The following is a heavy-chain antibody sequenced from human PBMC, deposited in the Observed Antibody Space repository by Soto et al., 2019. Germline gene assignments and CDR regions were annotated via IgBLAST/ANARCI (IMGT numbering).Heavy chain of an antibody. D-gene: IGHD3-10*01. Sequence: SETLSLTCTVSGGSISSSSYYWGWIRQPPGKGLEWIGNIYYSGSTYYNPSLKSRVTISVDTSKNQFSLKLSSVTAADTAVYYCAIPDPKAVWFGKSYYYHYYMDVWGKGTTVTVSS. J-gene: IGHJ6*03. CDR2: IYYSGST. CDR3: AIPDPKAVWFGKSYYYHYYMDV. V-gene: IGHV4-39*01. CDR1: GGSISSSSYY.